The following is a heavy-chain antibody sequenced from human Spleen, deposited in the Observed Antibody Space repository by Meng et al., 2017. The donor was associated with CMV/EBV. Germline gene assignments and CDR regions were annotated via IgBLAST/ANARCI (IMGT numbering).Heavy chain of an antibody. CDR2: IYYSGST. CDR1: GGSIRSSSYY. V-gene: IGHV4-39*01. J-gene: IGHJ4*02. D-gene: IGHD3-22*01. Sequence: GSLRLSCSVSGGSIRSSSYYWGWIRQPPGKGLEWIGTIYYSGSTYYTPSLNRRVTISVDTSKNKFSLQLSSVTAADTAVYYCARDGSGFYYQYYFDFWGQGALVTVSS. CDR3: ARDGSGFYYQYYFDF.